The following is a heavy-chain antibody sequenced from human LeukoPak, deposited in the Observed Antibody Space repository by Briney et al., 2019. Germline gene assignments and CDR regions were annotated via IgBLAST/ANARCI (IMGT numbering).Heavy chain of an antibody. CDR3: ARSGITMVRGGYFDY. J-gene: IGHJ4*02. Sequence: SETLSLTCTVSGGSISSYHWSWIRQPAGKGLEWIGRIYTSGSTNYNPSLKSRVTMSVDTSKNQFSLKLSSVTAADTAVYYCARSGITMVRGGYFDYWGQGTLVTVSS. CDR2: IYTSGST. D-gene: IGHD3-10*01. V-gene: IGHV4-4*07. CDR1: GGSISSYH.